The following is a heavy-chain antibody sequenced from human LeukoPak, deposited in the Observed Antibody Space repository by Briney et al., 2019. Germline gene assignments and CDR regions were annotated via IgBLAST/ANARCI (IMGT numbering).Heavy chain of an antibody. CDR3: AKDSYGSSWAYYYMDV. D-gene: IGHD6-13*01. CDR1: GFTFNRYW. J-gene: IGHJ6*03. V-gene: IGHV3-30*02. Sequence: GGSLRLSCAASGFTFNRYWMSWVRQAPGKGLEWVAFIGDDGSNKYYADTVEGRFTISRDNSKNTLYLQMNSLRPEDTALYYCAKDSYGSSWAYYYMDVWGTGTTVTISS. CDR2: IGDDGSNK.